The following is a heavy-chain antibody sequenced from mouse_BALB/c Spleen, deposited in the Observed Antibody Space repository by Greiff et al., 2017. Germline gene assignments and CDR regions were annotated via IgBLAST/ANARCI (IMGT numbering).Heavy chain of an antibody. CDR3: ASHYGSSYYAMDY. CDR2: ISSGGSYT. Sequence: EVMLVESGGGLVKPGGSLKLSCAASGFTFSSYAMSWVRQTPEKRLEWVATISSGGSYTYYPDSVKGRFTISRDNAKNTLYLQMSSLRSEDTAMYYCASHYGSSYYAMDYWGQGTSVTVSS. CDR1: GFTFSSYA. J-gene: IGHJ4*01. V-gene: IGHV5-9-1*01. D-gene: IGHD1-1*01.